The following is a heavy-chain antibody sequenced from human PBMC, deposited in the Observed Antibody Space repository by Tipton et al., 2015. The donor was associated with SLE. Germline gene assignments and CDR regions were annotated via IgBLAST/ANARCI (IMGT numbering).Heavy chain of an antibody. CDR1: GFTFSSYW. D-gene: IGHD3-22*01. CDR2: IKQDGSGK. V-gene: IGHV3-7*01. CDR3: AREPATTITTPWGLNY. Sequence: SLRLSCAASGFTFSSYWMSWVRQAPGKGLEWVANIKQDGSGKYYVDSVKGRFTISRDNAKNSLYLQMNSLRAEDTAVYYCAREPATTITTPWGLNYWGQGTLVTVSS. J-gene: IGHJ4*02.